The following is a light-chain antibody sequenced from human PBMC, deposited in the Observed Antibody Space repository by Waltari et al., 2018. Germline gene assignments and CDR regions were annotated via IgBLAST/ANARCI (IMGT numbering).Light chain of an antibody. Sequence: EIVLTQSPATLSLSPGERVTLSCRASQDVRRYLAWYQQKPGQAPRLLIYDASKRATDIPARFSGSGSGADFTLTISSLQAEDVAVYFCLQYYSRPYTFGQGTKLDIK. J-gene: IGKJ2*01. CDR1: QDVRRY. V-gene: IGKV3-11*01. CDR2: DAS. CDR3: LQYYSRPYT.